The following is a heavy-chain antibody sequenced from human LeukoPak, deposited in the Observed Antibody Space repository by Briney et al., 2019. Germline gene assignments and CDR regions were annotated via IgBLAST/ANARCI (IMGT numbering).Heavy chain of an antibody. CDR1: GCTFSSYA. D-gene: IGHD3-3*01. CDR3: ARNSGITIFGVVSSGYYMDV. Sequence: SVKVSCKASGCTFSSYAISWVRQAPGQGLEWMGGIIPIFGTANYAQKFQGRVTITTDESTSTAYMELSSLRSEDTAVYYCARNSGITIFGVVSSGYYMDVWGKGTTVTVSS. V-gene: IGHV1-69*05. J-gene: IGHJ6*03. CDR2: IIPIFGTA.